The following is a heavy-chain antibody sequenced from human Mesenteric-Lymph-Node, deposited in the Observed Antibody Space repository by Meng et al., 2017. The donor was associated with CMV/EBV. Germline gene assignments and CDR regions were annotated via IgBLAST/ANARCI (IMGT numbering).Heavy chain of an antibody. CDR1: GFTFSTYW. CDR3: ARAYWSSSPHFDS. CDR2: INSDGSST. V-gene: IGHV3-74*01. Sequence: AASGFTFSTYWMHWVRQAPGKGLVWVSRINSDGSSTTYADSVKGRFTISTDNAKNTLYLQMNSLRAEDTAVYYCARAYWSSSPHFDSWGQGTLVTSPQ. J-gene: IGHJ4*02. D-gene: IGHD6-6*01.